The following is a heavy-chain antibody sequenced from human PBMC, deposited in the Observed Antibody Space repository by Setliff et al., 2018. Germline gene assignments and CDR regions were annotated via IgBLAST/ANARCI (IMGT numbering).Heavy chain of an antibody. V-gene: IGHV5-51*01. Sequence: SLKISCKASEYSFTTYWIGWVRQMPGKGLEWMGIIYPGDSDTRYSPSFQGQVTISADKSINTAYLQWSSLKASDTAMYYCARRNTAMVYGFDIWGQGTMVTV. CDR3: ARRNTAMVYGFDI. J-gene: IGHJ3*02. CDR2: IYPGDSDT. D-gene: IGHD5-18*01. CDR1: EYSFTTYW.